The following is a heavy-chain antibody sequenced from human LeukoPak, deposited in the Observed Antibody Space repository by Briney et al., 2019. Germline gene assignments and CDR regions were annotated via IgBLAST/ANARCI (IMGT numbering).Heavy chain of an antibody. CDR1: GDSVSSNSAA. D-gene: IGHD1-7*01. CDR3: ARDGKPITGTAWWSWFDP. Sequence: QTLSLTCAISGDSVSSNSAAWSWIRQSPSRGLEWLGRTYYRSKWYHNYALSVQSRITINSDTSKNQFSLQLNSVTPEDAAVYYCARDGKPITGTAWWSWFDPWGQGTLVTVSS. CDR2: TYYRSKWYH. J-gene: IGHJ5*02. V-gene: IGHV6-1*01.